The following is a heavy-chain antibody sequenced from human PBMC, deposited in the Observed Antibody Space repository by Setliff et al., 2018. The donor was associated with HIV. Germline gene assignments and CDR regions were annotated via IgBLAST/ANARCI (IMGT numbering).Heavy chain of an antibody. V-gene: IGHV5-51*01. Sequence: GSLKISCKASGYNFISYYIGWVRQMPGKGLEWMGIIYPGDSDTRYGPSFEGQVTISADWSITTAFLQWNSLKASDTAMYYCARRPVSDTFDVWGQGTMVTVSS. CDR1: GYNFISYY. J-gene: IGHJ3*01. CDR2: IYPGDSDT. CDR3: ARRPVSDTFDV.